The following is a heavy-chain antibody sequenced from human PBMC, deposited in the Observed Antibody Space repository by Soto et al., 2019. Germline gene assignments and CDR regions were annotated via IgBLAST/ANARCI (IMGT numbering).Heavy chain of an antibody. J-gene: IGHJ4*02. CDR2: TGSGTGPG. CDR1: GGTFSTNP. D-gene: IGHD2-15*01. CDR3: ARRDSGGFYRYFDS. Sequence: QVQLVQSGAEVKKPGSSVKVSCKASGGTFSTNPISWVRQAPGQGLEWMGGTGSGTGPGNHAQKCQGRLTITVDKSTSTVYMELRSLSSEDTAVYYCARRDSGGFYRYFDSWGQGTLVTVSS. V-gene: IGHV1-69*06.